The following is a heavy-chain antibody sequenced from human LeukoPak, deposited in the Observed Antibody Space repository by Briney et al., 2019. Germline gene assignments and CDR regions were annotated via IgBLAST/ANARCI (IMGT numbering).Heavy chain of an antibody. Sequence: QSGGSLRLSCAASGFSFSTQRMHWVRQAPGKGLVWVSYINIDERITGYADSVKGRFTISRDNAKNTLYLQMNSLRVEDTAIYYCTTEVPNGDLRFDYWGQGTLVTVSS. D-gene: IGHD4-17*01. CDR1: GFSFSTQR. CDR2: INIDERIT. V-gene: IGHV3-74*01. CDR3: TTEVPNGDLRFDY. J-gene: IGHJ4*02.